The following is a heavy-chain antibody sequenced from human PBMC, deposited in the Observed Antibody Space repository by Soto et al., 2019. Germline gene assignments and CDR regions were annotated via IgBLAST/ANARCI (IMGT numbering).Heavy chain of an antibody. CDR3: VHKRGYISSGGFDP. CDR1: GGSITSSNW. CDR2: VYHSGSP. D-gene: IGHD5-18*01. Sequence: SETLSLTCAVSGGSITSSNWWSWVRQPPGKGLEWIGEVYHSGSPNYNPSLKSRVTISVDKSKNQFSLKLSSVTAADTAIYYCVHKRGYISSGGFDPRGQRTPVTVSS. J-gene: IGHJ5*02. V-gene: IGHV4-4*02.